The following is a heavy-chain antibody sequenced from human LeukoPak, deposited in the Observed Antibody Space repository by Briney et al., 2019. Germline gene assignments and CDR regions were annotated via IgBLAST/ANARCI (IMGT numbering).Heavy chain of an antibody. D-gene: IGHD3-3*01. J-gene: IGHJ3*02. Sequence: ASVKVSCKASGYTFTSYGISWVRQAPGQGLEWMGWISAYNGNTNYAQKLQGRVTMTTDTSTNTAYMELRSLRSDDTAVYYCAREGRNYDFWSGYRLDAFDIWGQGTMVTVSS. V-gene: IGHV1-18*01. CDR3: AREGRNYDFWSGYRLDAFDI. CDR2: ISAYNGNT. CDR1: GYTFTSYG.